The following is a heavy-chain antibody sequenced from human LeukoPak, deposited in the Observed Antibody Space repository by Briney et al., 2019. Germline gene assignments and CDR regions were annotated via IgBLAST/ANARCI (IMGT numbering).Heavy chain of an antibody. V-gene: IGHV4-38-2*02. Sequence: SETLSLTCTVSGYSISSGYFWGWIRPPPGKGLEWIGSIYHSGSTSYNPSLKSRLTISVDTSKNQFSLKLNFVTAADTAMYYCARMFRSSWYINGFDPWGQGTLVTVSS. CDR2: IYHSGST. D-gene: IGHD6-13*01. CDR1: GYSISSGYF. CDR3: ARMFRSSWYINGFDP. J-gene: IGHJ5*02.